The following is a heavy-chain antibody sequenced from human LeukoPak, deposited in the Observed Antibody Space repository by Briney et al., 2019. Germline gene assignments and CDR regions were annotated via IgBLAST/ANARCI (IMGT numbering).Heavy chain of an antibody. CDR3: ARAKSGYSSSAADY. V-gene: IGHV4-59*12. CDR1: GGSIRSYY. D-gene: IGHD6-19*01. Sequence: PSETLSLTCTVSGGSIRSYYWSWIRQPPGKGLEWIGYIYYSGSSNYNPSLKSRVTISVDTSKNQFSLKLSSVTAADTAVYYCARAKSGYSSSAADYWGQGTLVTVSS. CDR2: IYYSGSS. J-gene: IGHJ4*02.